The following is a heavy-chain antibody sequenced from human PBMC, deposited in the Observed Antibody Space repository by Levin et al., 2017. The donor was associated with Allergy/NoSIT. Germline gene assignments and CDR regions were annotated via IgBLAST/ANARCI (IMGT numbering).Heavy chain of an antibody. CDR3: ARDEEDNSSSSKMHGMDV. V-gene: IGHV4-30-4*01. CDR2: IYDDGST. D-gene: IGHD6-6*01. CDR1: GVSISSDNFY. J-gene: IGHJ6*02. Sequence: SETLSLTCTVSGVSISSDNFYWCWIRQPPGQGLEWIGYIYDDGSTYYNPSLKGRVSISRDTSKNQFSLKVTSVTAADTAVYYCARDEEDNSSSSKMHGMDVWGQGTTVTVSS.